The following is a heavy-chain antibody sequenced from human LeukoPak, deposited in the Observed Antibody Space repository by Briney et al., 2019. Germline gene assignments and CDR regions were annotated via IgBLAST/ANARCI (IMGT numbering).Heavy chain of an antibody. Sequence: GGSLRLSCAASGFTFRSYTMHWVRQAPGKGREGVAVILYDGRTTNYAESVRGRFTISRDTSENTLYLQMNNLRPEDTAIYYCAREILGSAFSFDYWGQGTLVTVSS. CDR1: GFTFRSYT. CDR3: AREILGSAFSFDY. CDR2: ILYDGRTT. V-gene: IGHV3-30*04. J-gene: IGHJ4*02. D-gene: IGHD1-26*01.